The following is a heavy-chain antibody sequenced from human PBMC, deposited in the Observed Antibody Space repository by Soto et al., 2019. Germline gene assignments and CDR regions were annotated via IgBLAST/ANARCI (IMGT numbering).Heavy chain of an antibody. CDR1: GGSISRSSYY. Sequence: SETLSLTCSVSGGSISRSSYYWGWIRQPPGKGLEWIGSIYYSGSTYYNPSLKSRVTISVDTSKNQFSLKLSSVTAADTAVYYCARHDYGGFGLWGQGTLVTVSS. CDR3: ARHDYGGFGL. V-gene: IGHV4-39*01. D-gene: IGHD4-17*01. CDR2: IYYSGST. J-gene: IGHJ4*02.